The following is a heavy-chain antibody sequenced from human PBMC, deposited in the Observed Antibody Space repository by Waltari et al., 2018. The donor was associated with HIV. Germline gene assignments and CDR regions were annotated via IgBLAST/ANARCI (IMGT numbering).Heavy chain of an antibody. J-gene: IGHJ3*02. V-gene: IGHV1-69*02. CDR1: GGPFSSYT. D-gene: IGHD3-22*01. Sequence: QVQLVQSGAEVKKPGSSVKVSCKASGGPFSSYTISWVRQAPGQGLEWMGRIIPILGIANYAQKFQGRVTITADKSTSTAYMELSSLRCEDTAVYYCARGYDRGAFDIWGQGTMVTVSS. CDR2: IIPILGIA. CDR3: ARGYDRGAFDI.